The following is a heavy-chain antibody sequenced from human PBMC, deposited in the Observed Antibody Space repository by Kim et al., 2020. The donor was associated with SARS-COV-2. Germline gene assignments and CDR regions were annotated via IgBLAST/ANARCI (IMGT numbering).Heavy chain of an antibody. Sequence: ASVKVSCKASGYTFTSYGISWVRQAPGQGLEWMGWISAYNGNTNYAQKLQRRVTMTTDTSTSTAYMELRSLRSVDTAVYYCAREGGITIFGVVIQPGGYFDYWGQGTLVTVTS. CDR2: ISAYNGNT. J-gene: IGHJ4*02. CDR3: AREGGITIFGVVIQPGGYFDY. V-gene: IGHV1-18*01. D-gene: IGHD3-3*01. CDR1: GYTFTSYG.